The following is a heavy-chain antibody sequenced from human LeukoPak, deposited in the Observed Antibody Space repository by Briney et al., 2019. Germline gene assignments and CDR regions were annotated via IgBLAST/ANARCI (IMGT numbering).Heavy chain of an antibody. J-gene: IGHJ4*02. Sequence: GGSLRLSCAASGFTFSSYSMNWVRQAPGKGLEWVSSISSSSSYIYYADSVKGRFTISRDNAKNSLYLQMNSLRAEDTAVYYCPRDYGSGRPFDNWGQGTLVTVSS. D-gene: IGHD3-10*01. V-gene: IGHV3-21*01. CDR2: ISSSSSYI. CDR1: GFTFSSYS. CDR3: PRDYGSGRPFDN.